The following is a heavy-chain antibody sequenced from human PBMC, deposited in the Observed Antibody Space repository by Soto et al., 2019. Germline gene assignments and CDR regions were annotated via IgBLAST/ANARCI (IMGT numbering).Heavy chain of an antibody. CDR1: GYSFTSYW. D-gene: IGHD6-13*01. CDR2: IYPGDSDT. J-gene: IGHJ6*02. Sequence: EVQLVQSGAEVKKPGESLKISCKGSGYSFTSYWIGWVRQMPGKGLEWMGIIYPGDSDTRYSPSFQGQVTISADKSISTAYLQWSSLKASDTAMYYCAIWEKKRAAAGISSYYYGMDVWGQGTTVTVSS. CDR3: AIWEKKRAAAGISSYYYGMDV. V-gene: IGHV5-51*01.